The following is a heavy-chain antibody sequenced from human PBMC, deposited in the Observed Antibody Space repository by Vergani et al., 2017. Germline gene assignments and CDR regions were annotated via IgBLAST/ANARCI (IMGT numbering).Heavy chain of an antibody. D-gene: IGHD4-11*01. CDR1: GYTFTNYG. Sequence: QVQLVQSGTEVKKPGASVKVSCKASGYTFTNYGINWVRQAPGQGLEWMGWIRNYNGNTNYAQKFQGRVTMSTDTSTSTAYLEVRSLTSDDTAVYYCARDSTDYSKYYYYGMDVWGQGTTVTVSS. J-gene: IGHJ6*02. CDR3: ARDSTDYSKYYYYGMDV. CDR2: IRNYNGNT. V-gene: IGHV1-18*04.